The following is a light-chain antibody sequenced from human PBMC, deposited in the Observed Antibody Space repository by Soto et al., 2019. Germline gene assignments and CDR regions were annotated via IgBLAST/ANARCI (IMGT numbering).Light chain of an antibody. CDR2: DVS. Sequence: QSALTQPASVSGSPGQSIAISCTGTSSDVGGYNYVSWYQQHQGKAPKLMLYDVSNRPSGVSSRFSGSKSGNTASLTISGLQAEDEADYYCNSYTSSSTYVFGTGTKLTVL. V-gene: IGLV2-14*01. J-gene: IGLJ1*01. CDR3: NSYTSSSTYV. CDR1: SSDVGGYNY.